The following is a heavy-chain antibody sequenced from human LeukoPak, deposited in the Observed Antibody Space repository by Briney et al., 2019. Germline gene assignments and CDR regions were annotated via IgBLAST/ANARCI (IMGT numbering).Heavy chain of an antibody. D-gene: IGHD2-15*01. V-gene: IGHV3-48*03. Sequence: GRSLRLSCTASGFTFSSYEMNWVRQAPGKGLEWVSYIWISGSPTHYADSVKGRFTISRDNAKNSLYLQMSSLRADDTAVYYCARELTDVAGDGLDVWGQGTMVTDSS. CDR2: IWISGSPT. J-gene: IGHJ3*01. CDR1: GFTFSSYE. CDR3: ARELTDVAGDGLDV.